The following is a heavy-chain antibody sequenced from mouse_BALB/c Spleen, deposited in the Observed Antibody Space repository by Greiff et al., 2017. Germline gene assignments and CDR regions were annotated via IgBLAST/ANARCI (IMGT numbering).Heavy chain of an antibody. CDR3: ARRNWEDAMDY. Sequence: VQRVESGAELVRPGTSVKVSCKASGYAFTNYLIEWVKQRPGQGLEWIGVINPGSGGTNYNEKFKGKATLTADKSSSTAYMQLSSLTSDDSAVYFCARRNWEDAMDYWGQGTSVTVSS. D-gene: IGHD4-1*01. CDR2: INPGSGGT. CDR1: GYAFTNYL. J-gene: IGHJ4*01. V-gene: IGHV1-54*01.